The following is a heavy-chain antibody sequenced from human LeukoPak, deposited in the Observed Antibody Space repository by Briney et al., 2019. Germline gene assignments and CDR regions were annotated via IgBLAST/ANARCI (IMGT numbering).Heavy chain of an antibody. V-gene: IGHV4-4*07. CDR1: GGSINNYY. CDR3: ARDRIFGVVISPYNWFDP. CDR2: IYTRGST. J-gene: IGHJ5*02. D-gene: IGHD3-3*01. Sequence: PETLSLTCTVSGGSINNYYWSWIRQPAGKGLEWIGRIYTRGSTNYNPSLKSRVTISVDTSKNQFSLKLSSVTAADTAVYYCARDRIFGVVISPYNWFDPWGQGTLVTVSS.